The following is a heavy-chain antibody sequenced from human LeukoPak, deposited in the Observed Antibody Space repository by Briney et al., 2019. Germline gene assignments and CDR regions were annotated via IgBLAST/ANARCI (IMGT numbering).Heavy chain of an antibody. CDR1: GGSFSGYY. CDR2: INHSGST. Sequence: SETLSLTCAAYGGSFSGYYWSWIRQPPGKGLEWIGEINHSGSTNYNPSLKSRVTISVDTSKNQFSLKLSSVTAADTAVYYCARGVGYCSGGSCYAHADYFDYWGQGTLVTVSS. J-gene: IGHJ4*02. D-gene: IGHD2-15*01. V-gene: IGHV4-34*01. CDR3: ARGVGYCSGGSCYAHADYFDY.